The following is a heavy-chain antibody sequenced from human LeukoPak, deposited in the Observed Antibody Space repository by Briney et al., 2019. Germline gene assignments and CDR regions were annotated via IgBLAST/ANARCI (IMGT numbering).Heavy chain of an antibody. CDR2: INRDGSST. CDR3: VRGRISSSYDFDY. J-gene: IGHJ4*02. CDR1: GFTFSSYW. V-gene: IGHV3-74*01. Sequence: GGSLRLSCAASGFTFSSYWMHWVRQAPGKGLMWVSRINRDGSSTSYADSVRGRFTISRDNAKNTLYLQMNSLRVEDTAVFYCVRGRISSSYDFDYWGQGTLVTVSS. D-gene: IGHD6-13*01.